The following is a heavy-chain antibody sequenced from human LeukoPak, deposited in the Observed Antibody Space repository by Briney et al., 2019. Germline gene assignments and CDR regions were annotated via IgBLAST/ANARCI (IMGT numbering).Heavy chain of an antibody. Sequence: GGSLRLSCAASGFTFSSYSMNWVRQPPGKGLEWVSYISNSGNSIYYADSVKGRFTISRDNAKNSLYLQMNSLRAEDTAVYYCARDLVVVPAANGEYYYGMDVWGQGTTVTVSS. J-gene: IGHJ6*02. CDR1: GFTFSSYS. D-gene: IGHD2-2*01. CDR2: ISNSGNSI. CDR3: ARDLVVVPAANGEYYYGMDV. V-gene: IGHV3-48*04.